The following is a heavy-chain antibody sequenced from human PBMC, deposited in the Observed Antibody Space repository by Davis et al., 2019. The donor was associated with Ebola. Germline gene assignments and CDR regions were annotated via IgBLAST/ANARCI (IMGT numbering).Heavy chain of an antibody. CDR3: AKGGVTMVQGVIFTFDY. Sequence: PGGSLRLSCAASGFTFSSYAMSWVRQAPGKGLEWVSAISGSGGSTYYADSVKGRFTISRDNSKNTLYLQMNSLRAEDTAVYYCAKGGVTMVQGVIFTFDYWGQGTLVTVSS. CDR1: GFTFSSYA. J-gene: IGHJ4*02. CDR2: ISGSGGST. D-gene: IGHD3-10*01. V-gene: IGHV3-23*01.